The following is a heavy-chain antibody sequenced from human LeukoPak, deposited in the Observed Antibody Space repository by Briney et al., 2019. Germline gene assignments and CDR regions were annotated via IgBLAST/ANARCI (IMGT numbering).Heavy chain of an antibody. J-gene: IGHJ4*02. V-gene: IGHV1-8*01. D-gene: IGHD3-16*02. CDR1: GYTFTSYD. Sequence: ASVKVSCKASGYTFTSYDINWVRQATGQGLEWMGWMNPNSGNTGYAQKFQGRVTMTRNTSISTAYMELSSLRSEDTAVYYCARGVTGYDYVWGSYRYTEFDYWGQGTLVTVSS. CDR2: MNPNSGNT. CDR3: ARGVTGYDYVWGSYRYTEFDY.